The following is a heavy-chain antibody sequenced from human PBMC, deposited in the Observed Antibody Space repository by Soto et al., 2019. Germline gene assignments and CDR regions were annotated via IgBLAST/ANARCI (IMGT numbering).Heavy chain of an antibody. CDR3: ARTARRFDY. CDR2: IYKSGDT. D-gene: IGHD5-18*01. J-gene: IGHJ4*02. Sequence: SETLSLTCSVSGAPISNDYWSWVRQPPGKGLECIGYIYKSGDTNYSPSLKSQATMSLDTSKNQFSLTLTSVTAADTAVYYCARTARRFDYWGQGILVTVSS. CDR1: GAPISNDY. V-gene: IGHV4-59*01.